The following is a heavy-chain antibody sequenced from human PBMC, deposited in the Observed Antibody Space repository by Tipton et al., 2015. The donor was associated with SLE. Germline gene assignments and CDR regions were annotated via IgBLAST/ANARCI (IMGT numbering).Heavy chain of an antibody. Sequence: GLVKPSETLSLTCTVSGGSISISPYYWGWIRQPPGKGLEWIGSIYSSGSTNYSPSLKSRVTISVDTSKNQFSLKLSSVTAADTAVYYCAKGGEVYAVPHWFDPWGQGTLVTVSS. CDR2: IYSSGST. CDR1: GGSISISPYY. V-gene: IGHV4-39*07. CDR3: AKGGEVYAVPHWFDP. J-gene: IGHJ5*02. D-gene: IGHD2-8*01.